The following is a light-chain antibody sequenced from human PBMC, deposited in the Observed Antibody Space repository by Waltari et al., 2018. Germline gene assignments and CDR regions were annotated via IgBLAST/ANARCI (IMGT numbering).Light chain of an antibody. CDR3: QQYITYPLT. J-gene: IGKJ4*01. Sequence: DIQMTQSPSTLSASVGDRVTITCRASQNFYIWMAWDQQKPGKAPKLLIYGASTLESWGPLRFSGSGSGTEFTLTISSLQPDDFATYYCQQYITYPLTFGGGARVEIK. CDR1: QNFYIW. CDR2: GAS. V-gene: IGKV1-5*01.